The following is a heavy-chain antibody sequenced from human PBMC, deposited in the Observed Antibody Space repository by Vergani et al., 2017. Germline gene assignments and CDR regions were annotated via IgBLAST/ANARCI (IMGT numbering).Heavy chain of an antibody. CDR1: GFTFSSYG. J-gene: IGHJ4*02. Sequence: QVQLVESGGGVVQPGRSLRLSCAASGFTFSSYGMHWVRQAPGKGLEWVAVISYDGSNKYYADSVKGRFTISRDNSKNTLYLQMNSLRAEDTAVYYCAKEGWGYCSSTSCYYFDYWGQGTLVTVSS. V-gene: IGHV3-30*18. CDR2: ISYDGSNK. CDR3: AKEGWGYCSSTSCYYFDY. D-gene: IGHD2-2*01.